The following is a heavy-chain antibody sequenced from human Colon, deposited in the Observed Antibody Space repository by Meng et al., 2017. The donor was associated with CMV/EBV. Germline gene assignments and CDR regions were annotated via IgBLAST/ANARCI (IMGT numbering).Heavy chain of an antibody. V-gene: IGHV4-59*01. CDR3: AREGRRGSYH. D-gene: IGHD1-26*01. CDR1: GGSISSYY. Sequence: SETLSLTCTVSGGSISSYYWTWIRQPPGKGLEWIGFIYDSGSTNYNPSLKSRVTISLDSSKNQFSLKLNSVTAADTAVYYCAREGRRGSYHWGQGTLVTVSS. CDR2: IYDSGST. J-gene: IGHJ4*02.